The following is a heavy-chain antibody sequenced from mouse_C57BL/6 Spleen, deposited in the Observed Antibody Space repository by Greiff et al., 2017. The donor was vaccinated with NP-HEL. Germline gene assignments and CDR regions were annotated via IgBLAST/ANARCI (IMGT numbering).Heavy chain of an antibody. D-gene: IGHD2-12*01. CDR2: IDPSDSYT. Sequence: VQLQQPGAELVRPGTSVKLSCKASGYTFTSYWMHWVKQRPGQGLEWIGVIDPSDSYTNYNQKFKGKATLTVDTSSSTAYMQLSSLTSEDSAVYYGARLGDTTGVDYWGQGTTLTVSS. CDR1: GYTFTSYW. CDR3: ARLGDTTGVDY. J-gene: IGHJ2*01. V-gene: IGHV1-59*01.